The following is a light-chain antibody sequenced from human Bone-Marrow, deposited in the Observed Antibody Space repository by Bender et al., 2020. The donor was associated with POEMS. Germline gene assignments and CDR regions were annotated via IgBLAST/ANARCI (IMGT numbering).Light chain of an antibody. V-gene: IGLV1-36*01. CDR1: SSNIGNYG. Sequence: QSVVTQPPSLSEAPRQRVTISCSGSSSNIGNYGVYWYQQPPGEAPKLLIYYDDLLTPGVSDRFSASKSGTSASLAISELQSEDEALYYCSACDDSLSGWVFGGGTKLTVL. CDR2: YDD. CDR3: SACDDSLSGWV. J-gene: IGLJ3*02.